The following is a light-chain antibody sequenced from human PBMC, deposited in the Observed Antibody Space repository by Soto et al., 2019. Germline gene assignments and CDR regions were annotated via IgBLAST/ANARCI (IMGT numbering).Light chain of an antibody. V-gene: IGLV2-8*01. J-gene: IGLJ2*01. CDR1: SSDIGGYNS. CDR2: EGT. CDR3: SSYAGNDILI. Sequence: QSALTQPPSASGSPGQSVTISCTGTSSDIGGYNSVSWYQLYPGKAPKLMIYEGTTRPSGVPDRFSGSKSGNMASLTVSGLQAEDEAEYYCSSYAGNDILIFGGGTKVTVL.